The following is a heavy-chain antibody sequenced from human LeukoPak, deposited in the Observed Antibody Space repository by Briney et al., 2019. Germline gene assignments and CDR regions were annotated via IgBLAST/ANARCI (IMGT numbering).Heavy chain of an antibody. D-gene: IGHD2-15*01. CDR2: IYYTGNT. J-gene: IGHJ4*02. Sequence: SETLSLTCTVSGASISSYYWSWIRQPPGKGLEWIGYIYYTGNTNYNPSLKSRVTVSVDTSKNQFSLRLTSVTAADTAVYYCARFACSGGSCYRRPVYGRFDYWGQGTLVTVSS. V-gene: IGHV4-59*01. CDR3: ARFACSGGSCYRRPVYGRFDY. CDR1: GASISSYY.